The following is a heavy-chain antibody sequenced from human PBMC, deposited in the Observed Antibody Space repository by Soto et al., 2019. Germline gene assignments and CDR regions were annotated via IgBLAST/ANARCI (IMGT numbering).Heavy chain of an antibody. CDR2: ISGSGGNT. D-gene: IGHD6-13*01. CDR3: TKVKKRQLMVGRWDFYYFGMDV. V-gene: IGHV3-23*01. CDR1: GFMFRSYA. J-gene: IGHJ6*02. Sequence: EVQLLESGGGLVQPGGSLRLSCAASGFMFRSYAMSWVRQVPGKGLEWVSGISGSGGNTFYTDSVKGRFTISRHNSQXXLFLQMNSLRAEDTAMYYCTKVKKRQLMVGRWDFYYFGMDVWGQGTTVTVSS.